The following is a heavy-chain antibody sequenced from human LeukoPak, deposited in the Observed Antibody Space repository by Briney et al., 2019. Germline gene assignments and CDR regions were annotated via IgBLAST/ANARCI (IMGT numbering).Heavy chain of an antibody. CDR3: AIREGQQPYPFDY. CDR2: ISRSGGST. D-gene: IGHD6-13*01. J-gene: IGHJ4*02. Sequence: PGGSLRLSCAASGFTFSSYAMSWVRQAPGKGLEWVSAISRSGGSTYYADSVKGRFTISRDNSKNTLCLQMNSLRAEDTAVYYCAIREGQQPYPFDYWGQGTLVTVSS. V-gene: IGHV3-23*01. CDR1: GFTFSSYA.